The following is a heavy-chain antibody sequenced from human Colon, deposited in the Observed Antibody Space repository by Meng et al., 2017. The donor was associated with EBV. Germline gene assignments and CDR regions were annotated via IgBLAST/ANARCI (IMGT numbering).Heavy chain of an antibody. V-gene: IGHV4-59*08. CDR2: IYYSGST. Sequence: QVQLQEPGPVLVKPSEALSLTCTVSGGSIGSYYWSWIRQPPGKGLEWIGYIYYSGSTNYNPSLKSRVTISVDTSKNQFSLKLSSVTAADTAVYYCARHFINWFDPWGQGTLVTVSS. J-gene: IGHJ5*02. CDR3: ARHFINWFDP. CDR1: GGSIGSYY.